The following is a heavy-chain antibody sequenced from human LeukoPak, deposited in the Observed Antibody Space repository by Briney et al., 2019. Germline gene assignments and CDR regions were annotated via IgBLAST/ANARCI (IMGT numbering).Heavy chain of an antibody. J-gene: IGHJ4*02. D-gene: IGHD6-13*01. Sequence: ASVKVSCKASGYTFTSYAIHWVRQAPGQRLEWMGWINAGNGNTQYSQKFQGRVTITRDTSASTAYMELSSLRSEDTAVYYCARGVLREQQLGLDYWGQGTLVTVSS. V-gene: IGHV1-3*01. CDR1: GYTFTSYA. CDR2: INAGNGNT. CDR3: ARGVLREQQLGLDY.